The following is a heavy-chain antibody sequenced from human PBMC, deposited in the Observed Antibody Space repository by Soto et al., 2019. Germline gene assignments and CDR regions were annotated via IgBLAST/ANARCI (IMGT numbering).Heavy chain of an antibody. CDR1: GFIVSSSY. V-gene: IGHV3-53*02. J-gene: IGHJ4*02. CDR3: ARFGGLHGQCYCDC. Sequence: DVQLVETGGGLIQPGRSLRLSCAASGFIVSSSYMTWVRQAPGKGLEWVSVIYADGRTYYADSVKGRFTISRNNSKTTWYLQMTSLSAEDSAVYYCARFGGLHGQCYCDCWGQGTLVTVSS. D-gene: IGHD3-10*01. CDR2: IYADGRT.